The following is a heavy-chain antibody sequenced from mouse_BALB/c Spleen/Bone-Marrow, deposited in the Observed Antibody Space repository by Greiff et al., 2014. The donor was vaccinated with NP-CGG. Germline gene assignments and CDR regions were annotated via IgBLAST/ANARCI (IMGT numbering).Heavy chain of an antibody. CDR1: GYSFTGYY. J-gene: IGHJ2*01. CDR2: ISCYNGAT. Sequence: LVKTGASVKISCKASGYSFTGYYMHWVKQSHGKSLEWIGYISCYNGATSYNQKFKGKATFTVDTSSSTAYMQFTSLTSDDSAVYYCARGDDYYVDFDYWGQGTTLTVSS. V-gene: IGHV1S34*01. CDR3: ARGDDYYVDFDY. D-gene: IGHD2-3*01.